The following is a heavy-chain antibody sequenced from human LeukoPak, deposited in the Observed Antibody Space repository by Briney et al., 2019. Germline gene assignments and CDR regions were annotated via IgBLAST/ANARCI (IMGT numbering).Heavy chain of an antibody. Sequence: SETLSLTCAVSGGSFSGYYWSWIRQPPGKGLEWIGEINHSGSTNYNPSLKSRVTISVDTSKNQFSLKLSSVTAADTAVYYRARETYYYGSGSYLFDYWGQGTLVTVSS. CDR2: INHSGST. CDR3: ARETYYYGSGSYLFDY. CDR1: GGSFSGYY. V-gene: IGHV4-34*01. J-gene: IGHJ4*02. D-gene: IGHD3-10*01.